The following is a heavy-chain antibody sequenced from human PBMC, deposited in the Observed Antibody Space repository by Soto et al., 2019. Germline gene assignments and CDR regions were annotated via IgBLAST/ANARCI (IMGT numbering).Heavy chain of an antibody. Sequence: ASVKVSCKACGCTFSHYGIGWVRQAPGQGLEWMGWISAYNGNRHFAEGLRGRITMTTNTTTSTADMELRSLSSDDTAVYYCARGGQECSNSGCGYIYDGMDVWGQGTTVTVS. CDR2: ISAYNGNR. CDR3: ARGGQECSNSGCGYIYDGMDV. D-gene: IGHD1-26*01. V-gene: IGHV1-18*01. CDR1: GCTFSHYG. J-gene: IGHJ6*02.